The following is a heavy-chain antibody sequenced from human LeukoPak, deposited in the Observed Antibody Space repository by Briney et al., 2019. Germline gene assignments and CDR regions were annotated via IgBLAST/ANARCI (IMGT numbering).Heavy chain of an antibody. V-gene: IGHV4-59*08. Sequence: SETLSLTCTVSGGSISSYSWSWIRQPPGKGLEWIGYFDYSGTTNYNPSLKRRVTISEDTSKNQFSLKLSSVTAADTAVYYCARLRVDTATVDYWGQGTLVTVSS. CDR1: GGSISSYS. CDR2: FDYSGTT. J-gene: IGHJ4*02. CDR3: ARLRVDTATVDY. D-gene: IGHD5-18*01.